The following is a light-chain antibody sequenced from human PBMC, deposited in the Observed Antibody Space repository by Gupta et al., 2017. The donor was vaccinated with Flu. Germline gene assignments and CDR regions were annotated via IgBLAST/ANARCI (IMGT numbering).Light chain of an antibody. CDR2: RND. J-gene: IGLJ3*02. CDR3: ASWHDSLGGPNWV. V-gene: IGLV1-47*01. CDR1: RSNIGGRY. Sequence: TISCSGSRSNIGGRYVYWYQQLPGTAPKLLIYRNDQRPSGVPDRFSGSKSGTSASLAIIGLRSEDETDYDCASWHDSLGGPNWVFGGGTKLTVL.